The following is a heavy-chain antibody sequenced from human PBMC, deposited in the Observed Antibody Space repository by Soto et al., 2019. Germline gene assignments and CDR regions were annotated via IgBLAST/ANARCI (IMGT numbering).Heavy chain of an antibody. CDR2: ISYDGSNK. CDR1: GFTFSSYA. Sequence: QVQLVESGGGVVQPGRSLRLSCAASGFTFSSYAMHWVRQAPGKGLEWVAVISYDGSNKYYADSVKGRFTISRDNSKNTLYLQMNSLRAEDTDVYYCARDKVPIPYYSGMDVWGQGTTVTVSS. D-gene: IGHD3-10*01. V-gene: IGHV3-30-3*01. CDR3: ARDKVPIPYYSGMDV. J-gene: IGHJ6*02.